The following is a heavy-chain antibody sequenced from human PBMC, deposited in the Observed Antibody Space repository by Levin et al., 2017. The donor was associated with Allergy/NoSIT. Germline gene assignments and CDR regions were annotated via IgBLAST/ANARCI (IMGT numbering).Heavy chain of an antibody. V-gene: IGHV3-48*03. CDR3: ARGGYCSGGGCYSDWYFDL. J-gene: IGHJ2*01. Sequence: SCAASGFTFSSYEMNWVRQAPGKGLEWVSYISSSGSTIYYADSVKGRFTISRDNAKNSLYLQMNSLRAEDTAVYYCARGGYCSGGGCYSDWYFDLWGRGTLVTVSS. CDR2: ISSSGSTI. CDR1: GFTFSSYE. D-gene: IGHD2-15*01.